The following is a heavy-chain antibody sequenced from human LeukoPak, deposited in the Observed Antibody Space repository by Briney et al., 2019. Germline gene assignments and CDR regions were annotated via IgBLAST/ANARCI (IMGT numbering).Heavy chain of an antibody. D-gene: IGHD3-16*01. CDR1: GGSISSSSYF. Sequence: SETLSLTCTVSGGSISSSSYFWAWIRQPPGKGLEWIGSIYYSGSTYYNPSLNSRVTISVDTSKNQFSLNLSSVTAADTAVYYCARLITAFQAFDSWSQGTLVTVSS. CDR3: ARLITAFQAFDS. J-gene: IGHJ4*02. V-gene: IGHV4-39*01. CDR2: IYYSGST.